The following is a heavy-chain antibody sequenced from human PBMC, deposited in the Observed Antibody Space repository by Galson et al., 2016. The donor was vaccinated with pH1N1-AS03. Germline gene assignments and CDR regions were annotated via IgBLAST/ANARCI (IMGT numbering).Heavy chain of an antibody. CDR1: GFAFSSYW. CDR3: ASNIKG. J-gene: IGHJ4*02. D-gene: IGHD2/OR15-2a*01. V-gene: IGHV3-7*01. CDR2: ISHDGSDK. Sequence: SLRLSCAVSGFAFSSYWMNWVRQAPGKGLECVASISHDGSDKYYVDSVRGRFTISRDNAKNSLLLHMDSLRAEDEAVYYCASNIKGWGQGTQVTVSS.